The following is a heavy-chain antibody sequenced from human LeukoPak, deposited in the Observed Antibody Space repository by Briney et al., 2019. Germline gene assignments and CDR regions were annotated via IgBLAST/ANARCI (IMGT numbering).Heavy chain of an antibody. CDR2: IYPGDSDT. J-gene: IGHJ4*02. V-gene: IGHV5-51*01. Sequence: YWSWVRQPPGKGLEWMGIIYPGDSDTRYSPSFQGQVTISADKSISTAYLQWSSLKASDTAMYYCARRYDFWSGYYGPFDYWGQGTLVTVSS. D-gene: IGHD3-3*01. CDR1: YW. CDR3: ARRYDFWSGYYGPFDY.